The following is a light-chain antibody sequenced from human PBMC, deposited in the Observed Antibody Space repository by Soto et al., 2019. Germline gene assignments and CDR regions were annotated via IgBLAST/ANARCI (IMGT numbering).Light chain of an antibody. CDR1: SSDVGGYNY. CDR2: DVS. CDR3: SSYTTSNTRQIV. Sequence: QSVLTRPASVSGAAGQAITISCTGTSSDVGGYNYVSWYQQHPGKAPKFMIYDVSNRPSGVSNRFSGSKSGNTASLTISGLQAEDEADHYCSSYTTSNTRQIVFGTGTKVTVL. J-gene: IGLJ1*01. V-gene: IGLV2-14*01.